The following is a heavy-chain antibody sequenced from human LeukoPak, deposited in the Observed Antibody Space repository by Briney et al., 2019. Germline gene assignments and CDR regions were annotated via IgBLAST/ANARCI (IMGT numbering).Heavy chain of an antibody. CDR3: ASVLLWFGSAFDY. CDR2: IIPIFGTA. CDR1: GGTFSSYA. Sequence: SVKVSCKALGGTFSSYAISWVRQAPGQGLGWRGGIIPIFGTANYAQKFQGRVTITADKSTSTAYMELSSLRSEDTAVYYCASVLLWFGSAFDYWGQGTLVTVSS. J-gene: IGHJ4*02. V-gene: IGHV1-69*06. D-gene: IGHD3-10*01.